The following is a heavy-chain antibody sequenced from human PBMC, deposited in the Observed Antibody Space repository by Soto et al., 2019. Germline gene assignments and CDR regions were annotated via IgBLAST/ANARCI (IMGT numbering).Heavy chain of an antibody. Sequence: QVQLVQSGAEVKKPGASVKVSCKASGYTFTSYDINWVRQATGQGLEWMGWMNPNSGNTGYAQKLQGSVTMTRNTSIITAYRELSSLRSEDMAVYYCARAGRIAARRGGAGGMDVWGQGTTVTVSS. V-gene: IGHV1-8*01. J-gene: IGHJ6*02. CDR3: ARAGRIAARRGGAGGMDV. CDR2: MNPNSGNT. D-gene: IGHD6-6*01. CDR1: GYTFTSYD.